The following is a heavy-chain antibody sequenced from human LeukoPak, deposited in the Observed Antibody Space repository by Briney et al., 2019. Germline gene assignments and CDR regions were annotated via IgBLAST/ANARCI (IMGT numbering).Heavy chain of an antibody. D-gene: IGHD6-13*01. V-gene: IGHV3-30*04. CDR3: ATAPLYSSSWYFRGYFDD. CDR2: ISYDGSRK. J-gene: IGHJ4*02. CDR1: GFTFSSYA. Sequence: QSGGSLRLSCAASGFTFSSYAMHWVRQAPGKGLEWVAVISYDGSRKDYTDSAKGRFTISRDNPKNTLYLQMNSLRAEDTAVYFCATAPLYSSSWYFRGYFDDWGQGTLVTVSS.